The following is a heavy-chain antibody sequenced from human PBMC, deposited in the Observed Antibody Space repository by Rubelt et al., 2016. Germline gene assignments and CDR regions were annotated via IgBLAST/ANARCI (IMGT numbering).Heavy chain of an antibody. Sequence: QVQLQQWGAGLLKPSETLSLTCAVYGGSFSGYYWGWIRQPPGKGLEWIGSISYSGSTYYNPSLKRPGTMSVDTSQNQFSLKLSSVTAADTAGYYCARHSRVGATDYWGQGTLVTVSS. J-gene: IGHJ4*02. CDR3: ARHSRVGATDY. D-gene: IGHD1-26*01. CDR1: GGSFSGYY. CDR2: ISYSGST. V-gene: IGHV4-34*01.